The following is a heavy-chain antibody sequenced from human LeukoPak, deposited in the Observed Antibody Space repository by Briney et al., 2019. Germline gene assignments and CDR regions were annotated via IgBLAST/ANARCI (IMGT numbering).Heavy chain of an antibody. J-gene: IGHJ4*02. V-gene: IGHV1-3*01. CDR3: ARALRFLEWLFDY. CDR2: INAGNGNT. Sequence: GASVKVSCKASGYTFTSYAMHWVRQAPGQRLEWMGWINAGNGNTKYSQKFQGRVTITRDTSASTAYMELSSLRSEDTAVYYCARALRFLEWLFDYWGQGTLVTVSS. CDR1: GYTFTSYA. D-gene: IGHD3-3*01.